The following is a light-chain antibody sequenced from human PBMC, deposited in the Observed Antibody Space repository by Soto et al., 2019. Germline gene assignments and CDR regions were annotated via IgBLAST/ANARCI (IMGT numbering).Light chain of an antibody. Sequence: EIVMTQSPVTLSVSPGERATLSCRASQSVSSNLAWYQHKPGQAPRLLIFGASTRATGIPGRFSGSGSGTEFTLTISSLQSEDFAVYYCQQYNDWPLTFGGGTKVEIK. J-gene: IGKJ4*01. CDR1: QSVSSN. CDR3: QQYNDWPLT. CDR2: GAS. V-gene: IGKV3-15*01.